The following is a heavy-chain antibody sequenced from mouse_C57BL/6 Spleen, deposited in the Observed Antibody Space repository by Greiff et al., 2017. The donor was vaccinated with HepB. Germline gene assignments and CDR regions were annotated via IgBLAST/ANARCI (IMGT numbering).Heavy chain of an antibody. CDR1: GYTFTDYY. Sequence: EVQLQQSGPELVKPGASVKISCKASGYTFTDYYMNWVTQSHGKSLEWIGDINPNNGGTSYNQKFKGKATLTVDKSSSTAYMELRSLTSEDSAVYYCERRYDGLDYWGQGSTLTVSS. D-gene: IGHD2-3*01. V-gene: IGHV1-26*01. CDR2: INPNNGGT. J-gene: IGHJ2*01. CDR3: ERRYDGLDY.